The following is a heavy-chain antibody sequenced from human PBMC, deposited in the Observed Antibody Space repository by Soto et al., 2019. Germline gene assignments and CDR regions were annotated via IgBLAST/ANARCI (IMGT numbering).Heavy chain of an antibody. Sequence: ASVKVSCKASGYTFTGYYMHWVRQAPGQGLEWMGWINPNSGGTNYAQKFQGWVTMTRDTSISTAYMELSRLRSDDTAVYYCARGYYDSSGYSFCYWGQGTLVTVSS. J-gene: IGHJ4*02. V-gene: IGHV1-2*04. CDR2: INPNSGGT. CDR1: GYTFTGYY. D-gene: IGHD3-22*01. CDR3: ARGYYDSSGYSFCY.